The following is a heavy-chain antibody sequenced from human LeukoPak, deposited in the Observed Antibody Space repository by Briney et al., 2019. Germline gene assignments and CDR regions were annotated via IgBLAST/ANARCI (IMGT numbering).Heavy chain of an antibody. D-gene: IGHD1-26*01. J-gene: IGHJ4*02. V-gene: IGHV4-59*01. CDR2: IYYSGST. CDR1: GGSISSYY. CDR3: ARFLPGSYSGSYRPEFDY. Sequence: PSETLSPTCTVSGGSISSYYWSWIRQPPGKGLEWIGYIYYSGSTNYNPSLKSRVTISVDTSKNQFSLKLSSVTAADTAVYYCARFLPGSYSGSYRPEFDYWGQGTLVTVSS.